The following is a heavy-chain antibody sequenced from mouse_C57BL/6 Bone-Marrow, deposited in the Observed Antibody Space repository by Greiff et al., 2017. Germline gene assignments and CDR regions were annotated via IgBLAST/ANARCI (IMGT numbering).Heavy chain of an antibody. V-gene: IGHV5-2*01. CDR2: INSDGGST. Sequence: EVMLVESGGGLVQPGESLKLSCESNEYEFPSHDMSWVRKTPEKRLELVADINSDGGSTYYPATMARRFIISRDNTKKTLYLQMSRLRSEDKALYYCARRDVDGYDYFDCWGQGTTLTVSS. J-gene: IGHJ2*01. CDR1: EYEFPSHD. D-gene: IGHD2-3*01. CDR3: ARRDVDGYDYFDC.